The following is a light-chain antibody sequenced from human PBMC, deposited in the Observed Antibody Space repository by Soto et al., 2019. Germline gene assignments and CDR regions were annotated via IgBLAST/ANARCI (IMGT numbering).Light chain of an antibody. CDR3: QQRDNWPWT. V-gene: IGKV3-11*01. J-gene: IGKJ1*01. Sequence: EIVLTQSPATLSLSPGERATLSCRASQSVRSNLAWYQHKPGQPPRLLIYDASIRATGIPGRFSGSGSETDFTLTISNLEPEDFADYYCQQRDNWPWTFVQGAKVEIK. CDR2: DAS. CDR1: QSVRSN.